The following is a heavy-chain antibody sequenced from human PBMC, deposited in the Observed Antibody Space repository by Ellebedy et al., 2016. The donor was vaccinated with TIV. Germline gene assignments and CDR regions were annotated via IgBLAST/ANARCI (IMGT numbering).Heavy chain of an antibody. CDR3: ARIGLGGDSSGSAYYFDY. Sequence: GESLKISCKGSGYSFTSYWIGWVRQMPGKGLEWMGIIYPGDSDTRYSPSFQGQVTISADKSISTAYLQWSSLKASDTAMYYCARIGLGGDSSGSAYYFDYWGQGTLVTVSS. J-gene: IGHJ4*02. D-gene: IGHD3-22*01. CDR1: GYSFTSYW. V-gene: IGHV5-51*01. CDR2: IYPGDSDT.